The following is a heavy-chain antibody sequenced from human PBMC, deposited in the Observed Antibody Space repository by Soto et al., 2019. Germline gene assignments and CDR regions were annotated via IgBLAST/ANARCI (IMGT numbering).Heavy chain of an antibody. V-gene: IGHV3-33*01. J-gene: IGHJ5*02. D-gene: IGHD3-10*01. CDR3: ARDRGSRAPYVTWFDP. CDR2: IWYDGSKK. Sequence: QVRLGESGGGVVQPGRSLRLSCTASGFTFSTYGMHWFRQAPGKGLEWVAGIWYDGSKKYYADSVKGRFTISRDNSQNTLYLQMNSMRAADTAVYYCARDRGSRAPYVTWFDPWGQGTLVTVSS. CDR1: GFTFSTYG.